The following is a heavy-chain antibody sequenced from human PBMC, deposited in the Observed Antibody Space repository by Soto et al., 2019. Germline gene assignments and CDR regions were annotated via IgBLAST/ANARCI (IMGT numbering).Heavy chain of an antibody. CDR3: ARGPIGDAAMVTNYFDY. V-gene: IGHV3-30*03. CDR1: GFTFRSYG. Sequence: ESGGGVVQPGRSLRLSCAASGFTFRSYGMHWVRQAPAKGLEWVAVISYDGNNIHYADSVKGRFTVSRDNSKNTLFLQMNSLRAEDTALYYCARGPIGDAAMVTNYFDYWGQGTLVTVSS. CDR2: ISYDGNNI. D-gene: IGHD5-18*01. J-gene: IGHJ4*02.